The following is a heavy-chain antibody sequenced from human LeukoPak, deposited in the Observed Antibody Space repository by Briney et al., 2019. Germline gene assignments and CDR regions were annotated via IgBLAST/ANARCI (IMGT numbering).Heavy chain of an antibody. CDR1: GGTFSSYA. D-gene: IGHD1-26*01. J-gene: IGHJ4*02. CDR2: IIPILGIA. V-gene: IGHV1-69*04. Sequence: ASVKVSCKASGGTFSSYAISWVRQAPGQGLEWMGRIIPILGIANYARKFQGRVTITADKSTSTAYMELSGLRSEDTAVYYCARANSGIVGATTVDYWGQGTLVTVSS. CDR3: ARANSGIVGATTVDY.